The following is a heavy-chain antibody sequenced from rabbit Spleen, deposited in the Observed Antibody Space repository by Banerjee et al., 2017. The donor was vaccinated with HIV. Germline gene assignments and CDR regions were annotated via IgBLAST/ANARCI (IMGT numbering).Heavy chain of an antibody. CDR1: GVSFRVSSY. D-gene: IGHD1-1*01. Sequence: QEQLVESGGDLVKPGASLTLTCIASGVSFRVSSYMCLVRPAPGKGLEWIACIDAGSSGFTYYASWAKGRFTISKTSSTTVTLQMTRLTAADTATYFCARDTSSSFSSYGMDLWGPGTLVTVS. CDR3: ARDTSSSFSSYGMDL. CDR2: IDAGSSGFT. V-gene: IGHV1S45*01. J-gene: IGHJ6*01.